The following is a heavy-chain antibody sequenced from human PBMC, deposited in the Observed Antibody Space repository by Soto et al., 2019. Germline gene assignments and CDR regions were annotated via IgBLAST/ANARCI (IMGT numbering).Heavy chain of an antibody. CDR3: ARARLEWSWGYYFDY. CDR1: GFTFSSYG. CDR2: IWYDGSNK. D-gene: IGHD3-3*01. J-gene: IGHJ4*01. Sequence: QVQLVESGGGVVQPGRSLRLSCAASGFTFSSYGMHWVRQAPGKGLEWVAVIWYDGSNKYYADSVKGRFTISRNNSKNTLYLQMNSLRAEDTAVYYCARARLEWSWGYYFDYSGHGTLVTVSS. V-gene: IGHV3-33*01.